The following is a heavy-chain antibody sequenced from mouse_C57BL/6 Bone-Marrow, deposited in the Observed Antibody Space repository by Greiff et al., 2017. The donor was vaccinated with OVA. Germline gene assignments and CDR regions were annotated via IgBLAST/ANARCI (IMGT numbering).Heavy chain of an antibody. V-gene: IGHV5-17*01. D-gene: IGHD1-1*01. Sequence: EVKIQESGGGLVKPGGSLKLSCAASGFTFSDYGMHWVRQAPEKGLEWVAYISSGSSTIYYADTVKGRFTISRDNAKNTLFLQMTSLRSEDTAMYYCAKSPNYYGSSLDYWGQGTTRTVSS. CDR1: GFTFSDYG. J-gene: IGHJ2*01. CDR3: AKSPNYYGSSLDY. CDR2: ISSGSSTI.